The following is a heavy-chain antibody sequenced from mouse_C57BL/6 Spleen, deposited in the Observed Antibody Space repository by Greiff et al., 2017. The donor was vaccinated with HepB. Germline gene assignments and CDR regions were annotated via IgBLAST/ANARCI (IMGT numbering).Heavy chain of an antibody. V-gene: IGHV5-9-1*02. J-gene: IGHJ2*01. CDR3: TRAGLLRGYFDY. Sequence: EVQLVESGEGLVKPGGSLKLSCAASGFTFSSYAMSWVRQTPEKRLEWVAYISSGGDYIYYADTVKGRFTISRDNARNTLYLQMSSLKSEDTAMYYCTRAGLLRGYFDYWGQGTTLTVSS. CDR2: ISSGGDYI. CDR1: GFTFSSYA. D-gene: IGHD2-3*01.